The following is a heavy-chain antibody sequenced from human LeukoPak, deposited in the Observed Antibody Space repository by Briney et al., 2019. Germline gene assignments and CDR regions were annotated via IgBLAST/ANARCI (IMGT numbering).Heavy chain of an antibody. V-gene: IGHV3-11*01. CDR3: TKDGVGTTKMYYFDY. CDR1: GFRISDYY. D-gene: IGHD1-26*01. Sequence: GSLRLSCAASGFRISDYYMSWIRQAPGKGLEWISYISSSGSATYYPDSVKGRFTISRDNAKNSLYLQMNSLRAEDTALYYCTKDGVGTTKMYYFDYWGQGTLVTVSS. J-gene: IGHJ4*02. CDR2: ISSSGSAT.